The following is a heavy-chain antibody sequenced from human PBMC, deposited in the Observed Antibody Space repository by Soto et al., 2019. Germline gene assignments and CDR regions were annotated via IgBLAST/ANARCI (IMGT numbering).Heavy chain of an antibody. D-gene: IGHD2-2*01. V-gene: IGHV1-69*02. CDR1: GGTFSSYT. CDR3: AVIVPAAIDPFDY. CDR2: IIPILGIA. J-gene: IGHJ4*02. Sequence: QVQLVQSGAEVKKPGSSVKVSCKASGGTFSSYTISWVRQAPGQGLEWMGRIIPILGIANYAQKFQGRVTITADKSTSTAYMELSSLRSEDTAVYYWAVIVPAAIDPFDYWGQGTLVTVSS.